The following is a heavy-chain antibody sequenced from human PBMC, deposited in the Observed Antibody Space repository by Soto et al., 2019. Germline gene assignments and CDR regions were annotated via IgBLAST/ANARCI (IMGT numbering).Heavy chain of an antibody. CDR2: ISSNGGST. V-gene: IGHV3-64*01. CDR3: ARGSYGGPFDY. Sequence: PGGSLRLSCAASGFTFSSYAMHWVRQAPGKGLEYVSAISSNGGSTYYANSVKGRFTISRDNSKNTLYLQMGSLRAEDMAVYYCARGSYGGPFDYWGQGTQVTVSS. CDR1: GFTFSSYA. D-gene: IGHD4-17*01. J-gene: IGHJ4*02.